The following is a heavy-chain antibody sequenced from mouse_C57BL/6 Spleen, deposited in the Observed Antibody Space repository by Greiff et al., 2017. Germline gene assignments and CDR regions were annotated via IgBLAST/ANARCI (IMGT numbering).Heavy chain of an antibody. V-gene: IGHV1-69*01. Sequence: QVQLKQPGAELVMPGASVKLSCKASGYTFTSYWMHWVKQRPGQGLEWIGEIDPSDSYTNYNQKFKGKSTLTVDKSSSTAYMQLSSLTSEDAAVYDCARRGYDGVYWGQGTLVTVSA. CDR1: GYTFTSYW. D-gene: IGHD2-3*01. CDR2: IDPSDSYT. J-gene: IGHJ3*01. CDR3: ARRGYDGVY.